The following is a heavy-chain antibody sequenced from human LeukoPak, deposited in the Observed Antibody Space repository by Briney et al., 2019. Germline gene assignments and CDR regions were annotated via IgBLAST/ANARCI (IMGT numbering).Heavy chain of an antibody. V-gene: IGHV4-59*01. J-gene: IGHJ3*02. CDR3: AGAVVVVSDAFDI. Sequence: SQTLSLTCTVSGGAISSYYWSCIRQPPGKGLEWIGYIYYSGSTNYNPSLKSGVTISVDTSKSQFSLKRSSVTAADTAVYYCAGAVVVVSDAFDIWGQGTMVTVSS. CDR2: IYYSGST. D-gene: IGHD3-22*01. CDR1: GGAISSYY.